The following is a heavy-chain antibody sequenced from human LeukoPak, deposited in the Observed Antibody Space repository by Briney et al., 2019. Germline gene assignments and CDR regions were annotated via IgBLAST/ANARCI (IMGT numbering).Heavy chain of an antibody. Sequence: GGSLRLSCAASGFTFSSYAMHWVRQAPGKGLEWVAVISYDGSNKYYADSVKGRFTISRDNSKSTLYLQMNSLRAEDTAVYYCARDCSNYGLPFDYWGQGTLVTVSS. CDR3: ARDCSNYGLPFDY. J-gene: IGHJ4*02. CDR1: GFTFSSYA. CDR2: ISYDGSNK. D-gene: IGHD4-11*01. V-gene: IGHV3-30-3*01.